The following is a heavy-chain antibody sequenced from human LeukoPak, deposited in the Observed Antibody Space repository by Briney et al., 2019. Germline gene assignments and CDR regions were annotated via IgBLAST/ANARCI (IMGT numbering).Heavy chain of an antibody. Sequence: KPSETLSLTCTVPGGSISSYYWSWIRQPPGKGLEWIGYIYYSGSTNYNPSLKSRVTISVDTSKNQFSLKLSSVTAADTAVYYCVRSFGPNWFDPWGQGTLVTVSS. CDR3: VRSFGPNWFDP. CDR2: IYYSGST. J-gene: IGHJ5*02. V-gene: IGHV4-59*08. CDR1: GGSISSYY. D-gene: IGHD3-16*01.